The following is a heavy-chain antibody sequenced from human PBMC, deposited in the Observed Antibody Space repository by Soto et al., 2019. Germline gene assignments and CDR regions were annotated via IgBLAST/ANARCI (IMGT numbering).Heavy chain of an antibody. CDR2: IIPIFGTA. Sequence: GASVKVSCKASGGTFNSYAISWVRQAPGQGLEWMGGIIPIFGTANYAQKFQGRVTITADESTSTAYMELSSLRSEDTAVYYCARDTIHYYYGMDVWGQGTTVTVSS. CDR3: ARDTIHYYYGMDV. V-gene: IGHV1-69*13. CDR1: GGTFNSYA. D-gene: IGHD3-3*01. J-gene: IGHJ6*02.